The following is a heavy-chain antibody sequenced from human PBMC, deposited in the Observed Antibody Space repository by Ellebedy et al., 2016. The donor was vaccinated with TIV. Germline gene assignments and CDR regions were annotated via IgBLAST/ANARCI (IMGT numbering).Heavy chain of an antibody. CDR3: ARDRAGIEVAAYFDY. V-gene: IGHV3-21*04. CDR1: GFTFSSYS. J-gene: IGHJ4*02. CDR2: ISSSSSYI. Sequence: PGGSLRLSCAASGFTFSSYSMNWVRQAPGKGLEWVSSISSSSSYIYYANSVKGRFTISRDNSKNTLFLQMNGLRAEDTAVYYCARDRAGIEVAAYFDYWGQGTLVTVSS. D-gene: IGHD6-19*01.